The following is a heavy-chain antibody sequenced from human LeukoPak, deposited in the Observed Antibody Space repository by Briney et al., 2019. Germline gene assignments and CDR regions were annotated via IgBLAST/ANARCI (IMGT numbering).Heavy chain of an antibody. CDR3: ARQDITIFGVVQVDWFDP. CDR2: INPNSGGT. V-gene: IGHV1-2*02. CDR1: GYTFTGYY. J-gene: IGHJ5*02. D-gene: IGHD3-3*01. Sequence: GASVKVSCKASGYTFTGYYMHWVRQAPGQGLEWMGWINPNSGGTNYAQKFQGRVTMTRDTSNSTAYMELSRLRSDDTAVYYCARQDITIFGVVQVDWFDPWGQGTLVTVSS.